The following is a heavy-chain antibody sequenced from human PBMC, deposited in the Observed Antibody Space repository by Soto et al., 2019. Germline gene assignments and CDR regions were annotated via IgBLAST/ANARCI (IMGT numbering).Heavy chain of an antibody. Sequence: PGGSLRLSCTASGFTFSSYWMHWVRQAPEKGLVWVSRIDYDGSSTSYADSVKGRFTISRDDAKNTLFLQMNSLRADDAAVYYCVRGTTWAWDFWGQGTLVTVSS. D-gene: IGHD7-27*01. CDR1: GFTFSSYW. V-gene: IGHV3-74*01. CDR2: IDYDGSST. CDR3: VRGTTWAWDF. J-gene: IGHJ4*02.